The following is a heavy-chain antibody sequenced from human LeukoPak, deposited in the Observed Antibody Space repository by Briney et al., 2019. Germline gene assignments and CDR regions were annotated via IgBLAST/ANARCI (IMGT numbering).Heavy chain of an antibody. CDR2: IYYSGST. D-gene: IGHD3-10*01. Sequence: GSLRLSCAASGFTFSSYEMNWIRQPPGKGLEWIGSIYYSGSTYYNPSLKSRVTISVDTSKNQFSLKLSSVTAADTAVYYCASGRFGELSPSYYFDYWGQGTLVTVSS. CDR3: ASGRFGELSPSYYFDY. V-gene: IGHV4-39*07. J-gene: IGHJ4*02. CDR1: GFTFSSYE.